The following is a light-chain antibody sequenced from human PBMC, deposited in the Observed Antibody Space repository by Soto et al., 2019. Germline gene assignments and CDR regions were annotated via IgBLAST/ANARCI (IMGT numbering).Light chain of an antibody. CDR2: GAS. Sequence: EIVITQSPATLSVSPGERATLSCRASQSVSSNVAWYQQKPGQAPRLLIYGASTRATGIPARFSGSGSGTEFTLTISSLQSEHFAVYYCQQYNNWTPGTFGQGTKVDIK. CDR3: QQYNNWTPGT. V-gene: IGKV3-15*01. J-gene: IGKJ1*01. CDR1: QSVSSN.